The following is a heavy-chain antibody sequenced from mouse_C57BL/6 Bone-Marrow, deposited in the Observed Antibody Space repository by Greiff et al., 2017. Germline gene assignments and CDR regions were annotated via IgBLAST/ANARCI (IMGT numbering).Heavy chain of an antibody. J-gene: IGHJ1*03. CDR2: ISSGSSTI. V-gene: IGHV5-17*01. D-gene: IGHD1-1*01. CDR1: GFTFSDYG. Sequence: EVKLVESGGGLVKPGGSLKLSCAASGFTFSDYGMHWVRQAPEKGLEWVAYISSGSSTIYYADSVKGRFTISSDNAKNTLFPQMTSLRSEDTAMYYCARRGYGSSYWYYGVWGTGNPGNGSS. CDR3: ARRGYGSSYWYYGV.